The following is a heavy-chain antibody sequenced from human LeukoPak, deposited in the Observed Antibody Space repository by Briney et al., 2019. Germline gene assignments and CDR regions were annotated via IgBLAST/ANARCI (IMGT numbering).Heavy chain of an antibody. D-gene: IGHD2-21*01. CDR2: INHRGST. V-gene: IGHV4-34*01. CDR3: ARGVGIGDNY. Sequence: SETLSLTCAVYGRSFSGYYWSWIRQPPGKGLEWIGEINHRGSTNYNPSLKSRVTISVDTSKNQFSLKLSSVTAADTAVYYCARGVGIGDNYWGQGTLVTVSS. CDR1: GRSFSGYY. J-gene: IGHJ4*02.